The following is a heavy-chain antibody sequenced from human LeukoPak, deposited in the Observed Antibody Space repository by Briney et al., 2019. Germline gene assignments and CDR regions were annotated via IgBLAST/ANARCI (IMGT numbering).Heavy chain of an antibody. CDR1: GGSVTSTNW. J-gene: IGHJ4*02. CDR3: ASSRGGKNY. D-gene: IGHD1-26*01. CDR2: VHLDGRT. V-gene: IGHV4-4*02. Sequence: PSGTLSLTCGVSGGSVTSTNWWTWVRQPPGKGLEWIGKVHLDGRTNYNPSLKSRVTISVDTSKNQFSLKLSSVTAADTAVYYCASSRGGKNYWGQGTLVTVSS.